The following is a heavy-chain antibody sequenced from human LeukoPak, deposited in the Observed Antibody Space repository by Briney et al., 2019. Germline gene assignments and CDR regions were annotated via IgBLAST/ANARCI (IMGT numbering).Heavy chain of an antibody. Sequence: SETLSLTCTVSGGPINTDYWNWIRQPPGKGLEWIGYIYYTGRTNYNPSFKSRLTISIDTSKNQFSLKLSSVTAADTAVYYCARRGRQLERGGFDPWGQGTLVTVSS. V-gene: IGHV4-59*12. CDR2: IYYTGRT. CDR1: GGPINTDY. D-gene: IGHD1-1*01. CDR3: ARRGRQLERGGFDP. J-gene: IGHJ5*02.